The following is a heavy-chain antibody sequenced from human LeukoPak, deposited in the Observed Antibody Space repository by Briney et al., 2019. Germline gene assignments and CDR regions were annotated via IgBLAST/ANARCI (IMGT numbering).Heavy chain of an antibody. D-gene: IGHD3-3*01. CDR3: ARRSGYYPYNWFDP. J-gene: IGHJ5*02. V-gene: IGHV4-34*01. Sequence: SETLSLTCAVYGGSFSGYYWSWIRQPPGKGLEWIGEINHSGSTNYNPSLKSRVTISVDTSKNQFSLNLNSVTAADTAVYFCARRSGYYPYNWFDPWGQGTLVTVSS. CDR2: INHSGST. CDR1: GGSFSGYY.